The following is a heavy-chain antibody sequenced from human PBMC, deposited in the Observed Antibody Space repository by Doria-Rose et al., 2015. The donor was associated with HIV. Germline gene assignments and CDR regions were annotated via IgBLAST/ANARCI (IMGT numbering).Heavy chain of an antibody. CDR3: PRIKSSSWYHKYYVYF. CDR2: IFSDDDR. CDR1: GVSLSSTGMG. V-gene: IGHV2-26*01. D-gene: IGHD6-13*01. J-gene: IGHJ4*02. Sequence: QVTLKESGPVLVKPTETLTLTCTVSGVSLSSTGMGVSWIRQPPGKALEWLANIFSDDDRSYKTSLKSRVTISRSTSKSQLVLTMTGMDLVDTATYYCPRIKSSSWYHKYYVYFWGQETLVIVS.